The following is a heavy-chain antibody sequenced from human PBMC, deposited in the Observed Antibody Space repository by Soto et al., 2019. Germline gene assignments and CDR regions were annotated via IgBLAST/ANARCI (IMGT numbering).Heavy chain of an antibody. Sequence: RGESLKISCKGSGYNFTSYWIGWVRQMPGKGLEWMGVIYPGDSDTRYSPSFQGQVTISADKSISTAYLQWSSLKASDTAMYYCARHSGLERRRHYYNYMDVWGKGTTVTVSS. CDR2: IYPGDSDT. J-gene: IGHJ6*03. CDR1: GYNFTSYW. CDR3: ARHSGLERRRHYYNYMDV. D-gene: IGHD1-1*01. V-gene: IGHV5-51*01.